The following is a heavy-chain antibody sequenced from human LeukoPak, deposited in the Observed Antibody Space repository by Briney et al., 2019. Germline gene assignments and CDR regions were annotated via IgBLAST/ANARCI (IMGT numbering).Heavy chain of an antibody. CDR3: ARDRGRLRLDAFDI. Sequence: ASVKVTCKASGYTFTSYGISWVRQAPGQGLEWMGWISAYNGNTNYAQKLQGRVTMTTDTSTSTAYMELRSLRSDDTAVYYCARDRGRLRLDAFDIWGQGTMVTVSS. CDR2: ISAYNGNT. J-gene: IGHJ3*02. D-gene: IGHD4-17*01. V-gene: IGHV1-18*01. CDR1: GYTFTSYG.